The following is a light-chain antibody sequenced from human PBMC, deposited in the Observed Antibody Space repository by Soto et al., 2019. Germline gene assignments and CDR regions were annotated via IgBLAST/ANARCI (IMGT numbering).Light chain of an antibody. V-gene: IGLV2-14*03. CDR2: DVS. CDR3: SSFTDTGTVM. Sequence: QSVLTQPASVSGSPGQSFTISCTGTSSDVGAYHSVSWYQQHPGKAPKLIIFDVSNRPSGVSNRFSGSKSGNTASLTISGLQAEDEADYYCSSFTDTGTVMFGGGTQLTVL. J-gene: IGLJ3*02. CDR1: SSDVGAYHS.